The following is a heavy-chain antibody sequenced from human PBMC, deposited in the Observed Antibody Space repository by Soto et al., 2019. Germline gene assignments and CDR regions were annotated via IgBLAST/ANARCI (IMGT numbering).Heavy chain of an antibody. V-gene: IGHV1-69*13. CDR1: GGAFSSYA. J-gene: IGHJ6*02. CDR2: IIPIFGTA. D-gene: IGHD3-10*01. Sequence: SVKVSCKASGGAFSSYAISWVRQAPGQGLEWMGGIIPIFGTANYAQKFQGRVTITADESTSTAYMELSSLRSADTAMYYCARDSPPYMVRGVENREDYYYYYGMDVWGQGTTVTVSS. CDR3: ARDSPPYMVRGVENREDYYYYYGMDV.